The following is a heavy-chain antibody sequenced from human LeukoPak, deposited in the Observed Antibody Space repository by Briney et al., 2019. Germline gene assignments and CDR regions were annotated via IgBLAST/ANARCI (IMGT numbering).Heavy chain of an antibody. Sequence: GGSLRLSCAASGFTFRNYWMHWVRQAPGKGLVWVSRISADGSDTIYADSVQGRFTISRDNAKNTLSLQMNSLRAEDTAVYYCARDRGGSGPTTTDYWGQGTLVTVSS. V-gene: IGHV3-74*01. D-gene: IGHD6-19*01. J-gene: IGHJ4*02. CDR3: ARDRGGSGPTTTDY. CDR1: GFTFRNYW. CDR2: ISADGSDT.